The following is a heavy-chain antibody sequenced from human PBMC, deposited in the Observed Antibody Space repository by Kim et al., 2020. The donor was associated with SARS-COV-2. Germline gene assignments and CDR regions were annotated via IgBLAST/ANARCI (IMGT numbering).Heavy chain of an antibody. J-gene: IGHJ2*01. CDR2: ISYDGSNK. CDR3: ARDGSYSGYDVYWYFDL. V-gene: IGHV3-30-3*01. CDR1: GFTFSSYA. Sequence: GGSLRLSCAASGFTFSSYAMHWVRQAPGKGLEWVAVISYDGSNKYYADSVKGRFTISRDNSKNTLYLQMNSLRAEDTAVYYCARDGSYSGYDVYWYFDLWGRGTLVTVSS. D-gene: IGHD5-12*01.